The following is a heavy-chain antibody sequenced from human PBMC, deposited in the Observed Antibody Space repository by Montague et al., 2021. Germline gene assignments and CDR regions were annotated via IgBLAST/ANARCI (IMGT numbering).Heavy chain of an antibody. CDR3: ARSLTSGLLAEYFQH. CDR2: ISYDGSNK. Sequence: PSLSFSASGFTFSSYAMHWVRQAPGKGLEWVAVISYDGSNKYYADSVKGRFTISRDNSKNTLYLQMNSLRAEDTAVYYCARSLTSGLLAEYFQHWGQGTLVTVSS. J-gene: IGHJ1*01. D-gene: IGHD6-19*01. V-gene: IGHV3-30-3*01. CDR1: GFTFSSYA.